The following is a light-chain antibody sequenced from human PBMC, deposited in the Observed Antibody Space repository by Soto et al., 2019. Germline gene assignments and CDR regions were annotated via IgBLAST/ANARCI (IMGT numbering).Light chain of an antibody. CDR3: ATWDDSLNGLYI. CDR2: GDD. CDR1: SSNIGSNS. J-gene: IGLJ1*01. Sequence: QSALTQPPSASGTPGQRVTISCSGSSSNIGSNSVNWYQQLPGTAPKLLIFGDDQRPSGVPDRFSGSKSGTSASLAISGLQPEGEANYNCATWDDSLNGLYIFGTGTKVTVL. V-gene: IGLV1-44*01.